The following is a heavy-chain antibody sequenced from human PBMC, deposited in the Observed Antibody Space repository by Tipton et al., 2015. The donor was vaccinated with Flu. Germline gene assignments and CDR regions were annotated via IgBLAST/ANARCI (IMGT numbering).Heavy chain of an antibody. CDR2: IYYSGST. V-gene: IGHV4-59*12. J-gene: IGHJ3*02. D-gene: IGHD1-26*01. CDR3: ARDLAVQNSGSYYDAFDI. CDR1: GGSISSYY. Sequence: TLSLTCTVSGGSISSYYWSWIRQPPGKGLEWIGYIYYSGSTNYNPSLKSRVTISVDTSKNQFSLKLSSVTAADTAVYYCARDLAVQNSGSYYDAFDIWGQGTMVTVSS.